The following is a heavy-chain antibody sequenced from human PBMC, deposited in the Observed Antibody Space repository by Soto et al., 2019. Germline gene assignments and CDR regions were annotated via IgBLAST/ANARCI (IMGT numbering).Heavy chain of an antibody. Sequence: SGPTLVNPTQTLTLTCTFSGFSLSTSGVGVGWIRQPPGKALEWLALIYWNDDKRYSPSLKSRLTITKNTSKNQVVLTMTNMDPVDTATYYCAHRIRWGFDTAMVDYWGQGTLVTVSS. CDR3: AHRIRWGFDTAMVDY. CDR2: IYWNDDK. D-gene: IGHD5-18*01. J-gene: IGHJ4*02. CDR1: GFSLSTSGVG. V-gene: IGHV2-5*01.